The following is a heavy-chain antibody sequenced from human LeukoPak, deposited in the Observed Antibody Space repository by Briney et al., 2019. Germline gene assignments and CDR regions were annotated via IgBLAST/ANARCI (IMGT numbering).Heavy chain of an antibody. D-gene: IGHD4-23*01. Sequence: ASVKVSCTASGYNFTNYYIHWVRQAPGQGLEWMGIINPRGGSTSYAQKFQGRVTMTRDTSTSTVYMELSSLRSEDTAVYYCAREAYGGFRYFDLWGRDTLVTVSS. J-gene: IGHJ2*01. CDR3: AREAYGGFRYFDL. V-gene: IGHV1-46*01. CDR2: INPRGGST. CDR1: GYNFTNYY.